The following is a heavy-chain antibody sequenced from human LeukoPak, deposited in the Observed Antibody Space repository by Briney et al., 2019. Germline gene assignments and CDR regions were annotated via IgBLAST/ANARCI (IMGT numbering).Heavy chain of an antibody. D-gene: IGHD3-10*01. CDR2: INTYNVNT. J-gene: IGHJ5*02. CDR3: ARGGLWFGESPFDP. V-gene: IGHV1-18*01. Sequence: ASVKVSCKASGYTFSSYGVSWVRQAPGQGLEWMGWINTYNVNTNYAQKFQGRVTLTTDASTSTAYMELRSLRSDDTAVYYCARGGLWFGESPFDPWGQGTLVTVSS. CDR1: GYTFSSYG.